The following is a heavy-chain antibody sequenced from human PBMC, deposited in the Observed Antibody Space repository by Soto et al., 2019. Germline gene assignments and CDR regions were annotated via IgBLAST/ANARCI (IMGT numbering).Heavy chain of an antibody. Sequence: QVQLVQSGAEVKKPGASVKVSCKASGYTFASYAISWMRQAPGQGLEGMGWISAYNGNTNYAKKPQGRVTMTTDTSTSTAYMELRSLRSADTAVYYCARDPPPPDYWGQGTLVTVSS. CDR3: ARDPPPPDY. CDR2: ISAYNGNT. V-gene: IGHV1-18*01. J-gene: IGHJ4*02. CDR1: GYTFASYA.